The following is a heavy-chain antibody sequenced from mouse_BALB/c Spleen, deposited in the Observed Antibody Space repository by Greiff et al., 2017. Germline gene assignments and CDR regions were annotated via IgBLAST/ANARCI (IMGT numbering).Heavy chain of an antibody. D-gene: IGHD4-1*02. V-gene: IGHV1-69*02. CDR3: TSSLNSWFAY. Sequence: VQLQQPGAELVRPGASVKLSCKASGYTFTSYWINWVKQSPGQGLEWIGNIYPSDSYTNYNQKFKDKATLTVDKSSSTAYMQLSSPTSEDSAVYYCTSSLNSWFAYWGQGTLVTVSA. CDR1: GYTFTSYW. J-gene: IGHJ3*01. CDR2: IYPSDSYT.